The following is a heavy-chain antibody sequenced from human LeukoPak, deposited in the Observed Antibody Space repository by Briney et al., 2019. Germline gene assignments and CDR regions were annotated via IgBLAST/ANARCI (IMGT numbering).Heavy chain of an antibody. V-gene: IGHV1-8*03. CDR3: ARGPSGSWSSRVRYMDV. D-gene: IGHD6-13*01. CDR2: MNPNSGNT. Sequence: ASVKVSCKASGYTFTSYDINWVRQATGRGLEWMGWMNPNSGNTGYAQKFQGRVTITWNTSISTAYMELSSLRSEDTAVYYCARGPSGSWSSRVRYMDVWGKGTTVTVSS. CDR1: GYTFTSYD. J-gene: IGHJ6*03.